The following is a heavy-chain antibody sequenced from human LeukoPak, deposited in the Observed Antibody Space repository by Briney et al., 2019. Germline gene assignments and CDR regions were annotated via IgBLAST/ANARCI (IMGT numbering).Heavy chain of an antibody. CDR3: AKEGGGDGYNGYYYYYYYMDV. CDR1: GFTFSSYG. J-gene: IGHJ6*03. D-gene: IGHD5-24*01. Sequence: GGSLRLSCAASGFTFSSYGMSWVRQAPGKGLEWVSAISGSGGSTYYADSVKGRFTISRDNSKNTLYLQMNSLRAEDTAVYYCAKEGGGDGYNGYYYYYYYMDVWGEGTTVIISS. V-gene: IGHV3-23*01. CDR2: ISGSGGST.